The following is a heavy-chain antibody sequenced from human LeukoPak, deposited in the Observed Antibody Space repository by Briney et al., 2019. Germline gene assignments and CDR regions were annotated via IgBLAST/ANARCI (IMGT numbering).Heavy chain of an antibody. CDR2: INHSGST. D-gene: IGHD3-3*01. CDR3: ARDEGGRVRSFDP. V-gene: IGHV4-34*01. J-gene: IGHJ5*02. Sequence: SETLSLTCAVYGGSFSGYYWSWIRQPPGKGLEWIGEINHSGSTNYNPSLKSRVTISVDTSKNQFSLKLSSVTAADTAVYYCARDEGGRVRSFDPWGQGTLVTVSS. CDR1: GGSFSGYY.